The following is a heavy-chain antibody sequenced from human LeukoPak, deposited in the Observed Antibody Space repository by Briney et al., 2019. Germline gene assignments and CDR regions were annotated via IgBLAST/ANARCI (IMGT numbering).Heavy chain of an antibody. J-gene: IGHJ3*02. V-gene: IGHV1-69*05. Sequence: SVKVSCKASGGTFSSYAISWVRQAPGQGLEWMGGIIPIFGTANYAQKFQGRVTITTDESTSTAYMELSSLRSEDTAVYYCASPSRDGYKLGAFDIWGQGTMVTVSS. D-gene: IGHD5-24*01. CDR1: GGTFSSYA. CDR2: IIPIFGTA. CDR3: ASPSRDGYKLGAFDI.